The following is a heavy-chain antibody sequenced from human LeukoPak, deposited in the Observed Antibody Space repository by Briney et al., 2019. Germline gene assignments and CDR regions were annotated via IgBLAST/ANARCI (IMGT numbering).Heavy chain of an antibody. J-gene: IGHJ4*02. CDR1: GFTSSSYG. D-gene: IGHD7-27*01. V-gene: IGHV3-48*04. Sequence: GRSLRLSCAASGFTSSSYGMHWVRQAPGKGLEWVSYISNRNSIIYYADSVKGRFTISRDNAKNSLYLQVNSLRAEDTAVYYCARGQLTGDDELFDYWGQGTLVTVSS. CDR2: ISNRNSII. CDR3: ARGQLTGDDELFDY.